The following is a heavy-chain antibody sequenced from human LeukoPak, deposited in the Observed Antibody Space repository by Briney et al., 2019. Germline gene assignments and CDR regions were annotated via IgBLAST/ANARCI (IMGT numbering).Heavy chain of an antibody. CDR2: ISSSSSYI. J-gene: IGHJ4*02. CDR3: ARDLMGIAYRGAFYY. CDR1: GFTFSSYS. V-gene: IGHV3-21*04. Sequence: GGSLRLSCAASGFTFSSYSMNWVRQAPGKELEWVSSISSSSSYIYYADSVKGRFTISRENAKNSLYLQMNSLRAEDTAVYYCARDLMGIAYRGAFYYWGQGTLVTVSS. D-gene: IGHD6-13*01.